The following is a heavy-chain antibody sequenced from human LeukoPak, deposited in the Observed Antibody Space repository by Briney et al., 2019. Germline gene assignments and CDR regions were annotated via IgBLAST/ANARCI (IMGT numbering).Heavy chain of an antibody. CDR3: ARDRSAAPPDY. V-gene: IGHV4-59*11. CDR2: VYYTGST. Sequence: SETLSLTCTVSGDSMSSHYWSWIRQPPGKGLEWIGYVYYTGSTNYNPSLKSRVTISVDTSKNQFSLKLTSVTAADTAVYYCARDRSAAPPDYWGQGTLVTVSS. J-gene: IGHJ4*02. D-gene: IGHD6-13*01. CDR1: GDSMSSHY.